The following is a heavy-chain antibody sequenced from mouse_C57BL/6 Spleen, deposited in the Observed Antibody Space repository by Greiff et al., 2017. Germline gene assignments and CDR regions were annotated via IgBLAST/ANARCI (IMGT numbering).Heavy chain of an antibody. V-gene: IGHV1-50*01. D-gene: IGHD1-1*01. CDR2: IDPSDSYT. CDR3: ARSLITTVVADY. Sequence: QVQLQQPGAELVKPGASVKLSCKASGYTFTSYWMQWVKQRPGQGLEWIGEIDPSDSYTNYNQKFKGKATLTVDTSASTAYMQLSSLTSEDSAVYYCARSLITTVVADYWGQGTTLTVSS. J-gene: IGHJ2*01. CDR1: GYTFTSYW.